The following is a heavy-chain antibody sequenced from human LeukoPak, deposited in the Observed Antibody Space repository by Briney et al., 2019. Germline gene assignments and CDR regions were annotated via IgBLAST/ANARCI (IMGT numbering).Heavy chain of an antibody. CDR2: MHDSGTT. D-gene: IGHD6-19*01. V-gene: IGHV4-59*08. CDR3: ARRFNSGWGSFDY. Sequence: KPSETLSVTCTVSGGSISSYYWNWIRQPPGKGLEWIAYMHDSGTTKYNPSLKSRVTISVDTSKNHFSLKLNSVAAADTAVYFCARRFNSGWGSFDYWGPGILVTVSS. J-gene: IGHJ4*02. CDR1: GGSISSYY.